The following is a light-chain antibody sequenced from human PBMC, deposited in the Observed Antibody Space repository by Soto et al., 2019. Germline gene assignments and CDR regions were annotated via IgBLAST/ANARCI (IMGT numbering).Light chain of an antibody. CDR3: QTWGTGIRV. V-gene: IGLV4-69*01. J-gene: IGLJ2*01. Sequence: VLTQSPSASASLGASVKLPCTLSSGHSSYAIAWHQQQPEKGPRYLMKLNSDGSHSKGDGIPDRFSGSSSGAERYLTISSLQSEDEADYYCQTWGTGIRVFGGGTQLTVL. CDR1: SGHSSYA. CDR2: LNSDGSH.